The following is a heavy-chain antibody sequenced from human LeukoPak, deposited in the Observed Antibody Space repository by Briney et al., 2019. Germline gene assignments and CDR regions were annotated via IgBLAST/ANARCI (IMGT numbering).Heavy chain of an antibody. D-gene: IGHD2-21*02. CDR1: GGSFSGYY. CDR3: ARVSCDGDCYDPRRHVYDAFDI. J-gene: IGHJ3*02. V-gene: IGHV4-30-2*01. Sequence: SETLSLTCAVYGGSFSGYYWSWIRQPPGKGLEWIGYIYHSGSTYYNPSLKSRVTISVDRSKNQFSLKLSSVTAADTAVYYCARVSCDGDCYDPRRHVYDAFDIWGQGTMVTVSS. CDR2: IYHSGST.